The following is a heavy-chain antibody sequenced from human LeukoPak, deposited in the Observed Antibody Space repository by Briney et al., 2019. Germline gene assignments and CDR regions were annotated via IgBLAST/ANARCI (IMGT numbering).Heavy chain of an antibody. Sequence: PGRSLRLSCAASRFTFSNYGMHWVRQAPGKGLEWVAVISNDGSDKYYADSVKGRFTISRDNSKNTLYLQMNSLRAEDTAVYYCAKAPSRSSGWSIDYWGQGTLVTVSS. CDR2: ISNDGSDK. V-gene: IGHV3-30*18. J-gene: IGHJ4*02. D-gene: IGHD6-19*01. CDR1: RFTFSNYG. CDR3: AKAPSRSSGWSIDY.